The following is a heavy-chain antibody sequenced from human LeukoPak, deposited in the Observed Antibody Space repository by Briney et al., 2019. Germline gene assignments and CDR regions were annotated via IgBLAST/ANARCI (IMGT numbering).Heavy chain of an antibody. V-gene: IGHV1-2*02. CDR3: AREDGYRYES. J-gene: IGHJ5*02. CDR1: GYTFTGYY. Sequence: HWASVKVSCKASGYTFTGYYMHWVRQAPGQGLEWMGWINPNSGGTNYAQKFQGRVTMTRDTSISTACMELSGLRSDDTAVYYCAREDGYRYESWGQGALVTVSS. D-gene: IGHD5-18*01. CDR2: INPNSGGT.